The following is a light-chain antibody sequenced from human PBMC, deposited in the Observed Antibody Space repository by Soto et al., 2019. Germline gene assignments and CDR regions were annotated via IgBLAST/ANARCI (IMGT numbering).Light chain of an antibody. CDR2: DAS. V-gene: IGKV1-5*01. CDR1: QSISGW. J-gene: IGKJ1*01. Sequence: DIQMTQSASSLSASVGDRVTITCRASQSISGWLAWYQQKPGRPPQLLIYDASSLEAGVPSRFSGSGSGTEFPLTISSLEPDDFTTYYCQQDNSYPWTFGQGTRVEIK. CDR3: QQDNSYPWT.